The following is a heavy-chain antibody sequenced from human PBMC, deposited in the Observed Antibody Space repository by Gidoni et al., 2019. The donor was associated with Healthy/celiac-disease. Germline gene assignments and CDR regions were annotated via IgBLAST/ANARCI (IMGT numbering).Heavy chain of an antibody. CDR3: ARDRRDLYSRVRLDY. D-gene: IGHD6-13*01. J-gene: IGHJ4*02. Sequence: EVQLVESGGGLVQPGGSLRLSCAASGFTFRSYSMNWVRQAPGKGLEWVSYISSSSSTIYYADSVKGRFTISRDNAKNSLYLQMNSLRAEDTAVYYCARDRRDLYSRVRLDYWGQGTLVTVSS. CDR1: GFTFRSYS. V-gene: IGHV3-48*04. CDR2: ISSSSSTI.